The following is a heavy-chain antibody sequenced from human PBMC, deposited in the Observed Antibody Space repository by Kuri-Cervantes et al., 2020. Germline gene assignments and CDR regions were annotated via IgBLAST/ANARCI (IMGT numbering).Heavy chain of an antibody. CDR3: ARDLVVVPAATYGMDV. J-gene: IGHJ6*02. CDR2: ISYDGSNK. CDR1: GFTFSSYS. Sequence: GGSLRLSCAASGFTFSSYSMNWVRQAPGKGLEWVAVISYDGSNKYYADSVKGRFTISRDNSKNTLYLQMNSLRAEDTAVYYCARDLVVVPAATYGMDVWGQGTTVTVSS. D-gene: IGHD2-2*01. V-gene: IGHV3-30*03.